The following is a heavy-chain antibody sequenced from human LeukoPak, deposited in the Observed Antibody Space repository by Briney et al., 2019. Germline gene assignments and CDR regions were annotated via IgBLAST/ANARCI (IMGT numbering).Heavy chain of an antibody. CDR2: INSDGSST. V-gene: IGHV3-74*01. Sequence: PGGSLRLSCAASGFTFSSYWMHWVRQAPGKGLVWVSRINSDGSSTSYADSVKGRFTISRDNAENTLYLQMNSLRAEDTAVYYCARDRTDGYDTGSWFDPWGQGTLVTVSS. D-gene: IGHD5-12*01. CDR3: ARDRTDGYDTGSWFDP. CDR1: GFTFSSYW. J-gene: IGHJ5*02.